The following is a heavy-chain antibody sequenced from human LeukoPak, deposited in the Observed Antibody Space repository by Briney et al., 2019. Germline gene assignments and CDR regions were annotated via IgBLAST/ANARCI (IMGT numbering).Heavy chain of an antibody. CDR3: AKGGGIAVAATGFDY. Sequence: GGSLRLSCAASGFTFDDYAMHWVRQAPGKGLEWVSGISWNSGSIGYADSVKGRFTISRDNAKNSLYLQMNSLRAEDMALYYCAKGGGIAVAATGFDYWGQGTLVTVSS. CDR1: GFTFDDYA. J-gene: IGHJ4*02. V-gene: IGHV3-9*03. D-gene: IGHD6-19*01. CDR2: ISWNSGSI.